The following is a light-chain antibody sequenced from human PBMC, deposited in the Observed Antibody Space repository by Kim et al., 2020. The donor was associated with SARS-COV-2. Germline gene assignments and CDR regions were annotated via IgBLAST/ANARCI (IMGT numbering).Light chain of an antibody. Sequence: ATLAPRVSKRVGNDLDWDQQKHGQPPRLLIDDASKRATGIPVRFSGSGSGIDFTFTISNLEPEDFAVYYCQQRSHWPPTLIFGGGTKVDIK. J-gene: IGKJ4*01. V-gene: IGKV3-11*01. CDR3: QQRSHWPPTLI. CDR1: KRVGND. CDR2: DAS.